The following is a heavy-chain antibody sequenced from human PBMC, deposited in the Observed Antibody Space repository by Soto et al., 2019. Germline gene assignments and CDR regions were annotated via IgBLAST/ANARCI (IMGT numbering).Heavy chain of an antibody. Sequence: QVQLQQWGAGLLKPSETLSLTCAVYGGSFSGYYWSWIRQPPGKGLEWIGEINHSGSTNYNPSLKSRVTISVDTAKSQFSLKLSSVTAADTAVYYGAIRPLGYCTNGVCSRQDYWGQGTLVTVTS. J-gene: IGHJ4*02. CDR2: INHSGST. D-gene: IGHD2-8*01. CDR1: GGSFSGYY. CDR3: AIRPLGYCTNGVCSRQDY. V-gene: IGHV4-34*01.